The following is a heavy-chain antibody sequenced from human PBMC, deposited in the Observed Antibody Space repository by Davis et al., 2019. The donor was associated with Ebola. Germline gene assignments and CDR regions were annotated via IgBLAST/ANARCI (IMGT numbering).Heavy chain of an antibody. Sequence: GESLKISCVGSGFPFSDYWMHWVRQAPGKGLMWVSRMIPDGTRIDYADSVKGRFTISRDNAKNTLYLQLNSLRGEDTAFYYCTTDWEGSNSDWGQGTLVTVSS. D-gene: IGHD1-26*01. CDR1: GFPFSDYW. CDR3: TTDWEGSNSD. CDR2: MIPDGTRI. J-gene: IGHJ4*02. V-gene: IGHV3-74*01.